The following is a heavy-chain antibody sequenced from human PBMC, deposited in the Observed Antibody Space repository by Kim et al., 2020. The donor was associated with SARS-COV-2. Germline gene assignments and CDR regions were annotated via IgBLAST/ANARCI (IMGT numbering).Heavy chain of an antibody. J-gene: IGHJ4*02. CDR2: INTNTGNP. D-gene: IGHD4-17*01. CDR1: GYTFTNDA. Sequence: ASVKVSCKASGYTFTNDAMNWVRQAPGQGLEWMGWINTNTGNPTYAQGFTGRFVFSLDTSVSTAYLQISSLKAEDTAVYYCAGSLHDYGDYVFDYWGQGTLVTVSS. V-gene: IGHV7-4-1*02. CDR3: AGSLHDYGDYVFDY.